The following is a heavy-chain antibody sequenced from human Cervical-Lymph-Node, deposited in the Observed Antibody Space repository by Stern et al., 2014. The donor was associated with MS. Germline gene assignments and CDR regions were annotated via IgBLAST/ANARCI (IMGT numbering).Heavy chain of an antibody. J-gene: IGHJ2*01. CDR1: GFALTTSGVG. CDR3: AHTYNQLNFWYFDL. Sequence: QITLKESGPTLVKPTQTLTLPCTFSGFALTTSGVGVGWIRQPPGQALEWLGLVYLDGGSRYSPSLKRRLTINQDIYQNQVVLTMTNMDPVDTATYYCAHTYNQLNFWYFDLWGRGTLVTVSS. V-gene: IGHV2-5*02. D-gene: IGHD5-24*01. CDR2: VYLDGGS.